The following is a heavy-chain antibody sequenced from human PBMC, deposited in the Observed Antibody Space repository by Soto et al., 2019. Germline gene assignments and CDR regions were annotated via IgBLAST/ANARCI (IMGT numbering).Heavy chain of an antibody. J-gene: IGHJ4*02. V-gene: IGHV3-48*03. CDR1: GFTFSSYE. D-gene: IGHD2-2*02. Sequence: GGSLRLSCAASGFTFSSYEMNWVRQAPGKGLEWVSYISSSGSTIYYADSVKGRFTISRDNAKNSLYLQMNSLRAEDTAVYYCARDPTRLCSSTCCYIEAPYYWGQGTLVTVSS. CDR3: ARDPTRLCSSTCCYIEAPYY. CDR2: ISSSGSTI.